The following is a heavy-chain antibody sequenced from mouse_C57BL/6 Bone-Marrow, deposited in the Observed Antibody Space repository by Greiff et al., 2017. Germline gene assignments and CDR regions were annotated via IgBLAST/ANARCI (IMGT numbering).Heavy chain of an antibody. CDR1: GFSFTSYG. V-gene: IGHV2-2*01. J-gene: IGHJ4*01. D-gene: IGHD1-1*01. CDR3: TRNERRGSREKAMDD. CDR2: IWRGGSP. Sequence: VQLQQSGPGLVQPSQSLSITCTVSGFSFTSYGVPWVRPSPGKGLAWLGVIWRGGSPGYTAAFISRLSISKDNSKRQEFIKMSRLQAEDTAIYYGTRNERRGSREKAMDDWGKGTSVTVSA.